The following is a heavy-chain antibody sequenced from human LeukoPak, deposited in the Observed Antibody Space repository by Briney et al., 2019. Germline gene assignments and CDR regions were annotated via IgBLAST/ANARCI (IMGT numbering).Heavy chain of an antibody. CDR1: GYTFGAYF. V-gene: IGHV1-2*02. Sequence: ASMKVSCKAFGYTFGAYFMHWVRQAPGQGLEWMGWINPDNGGTRYAQRFQDRVTMTRDTSITTAYMELSSLESDDTAVYYCARAGAMIASDYYYYMDVWGNGTTVTVSS. J-gene: IGHJ6*03. D-gene: IGHD3-16*01. CDR3: ARAGAMIASDYYYYMDV. CDR2: INPDNGGT.